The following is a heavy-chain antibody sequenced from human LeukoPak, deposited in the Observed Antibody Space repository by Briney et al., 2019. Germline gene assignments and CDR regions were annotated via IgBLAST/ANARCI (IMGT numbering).Heavy chain of an antibody. CDR3: ARGGSGSSYPFDD. CDR2: INSDGSST. J-gene: IGHJ4*02. V-gene: IGHV3-74*01. CDR1: GFTFSNYR. D-gene: IGHD3-10*01. Sequence: QPGGSLRLSCAASGFTFSNYRMHWVRQAPGKGLVWVSRINSDGSSTNYADSVKGRLTISRDNAKNSLYLQMNSLRDEDTAAYYCARGGSGSSYPFDDWGQGTLVTVSS.